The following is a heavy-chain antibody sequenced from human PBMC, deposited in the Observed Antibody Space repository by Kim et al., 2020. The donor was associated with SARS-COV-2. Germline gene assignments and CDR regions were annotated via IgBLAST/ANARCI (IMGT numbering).Heavy chain of an antibody. CDR2: ISWNSGSI. V-gene: IGHV3-9*01. CDR3: AKDMVNGDYFRSNYGMDV. CDR1: GFTFDDYA. Sequence: GGSLRLSCAASGFTFDDYAMHWVRQVPGKGLEWVSGISWNSGSIVYVDSVKGRFTISRDNAKNSVYLQMNSPRAEDTAFYYCAKDMVNGDYFRSNYGMDVWGQGTTVIVSS. D-gene: IGHD4-17*01. J-gene: IGHJ6*02.